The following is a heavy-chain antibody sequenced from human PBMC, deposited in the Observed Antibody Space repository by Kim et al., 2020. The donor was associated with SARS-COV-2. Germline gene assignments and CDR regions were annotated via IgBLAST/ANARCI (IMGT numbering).Heavy chain of an antibody. CDR3: ARRGYSYGYGFDY. D-gene: IGHD5-18*01. V-gene: IGHV2-70*01. J-gene: IGHJ4*02. Sequence: YSTSLKTRLTISKDTSKNQVVLTMTNMDPVDTATYYCARRGYSYGYGFDYWGQGTLVTVSS.